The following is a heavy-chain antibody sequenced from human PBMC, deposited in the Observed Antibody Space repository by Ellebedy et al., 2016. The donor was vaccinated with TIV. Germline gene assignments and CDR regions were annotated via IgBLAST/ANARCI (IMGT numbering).Heavy chain of an antibody. J-gene: IGHJ4*02. CDR2: IKHDGSEK. CDR1: GFTFSNYW. V-gene: IGHV3-7*01. D-gene: IGHD6-13*01. Sequence: GESLKISCAASGFTFSNYWMSWVRQAPGKGLEWVANIKHDGSEKYYVDSVKGRFPISRDNAKSSLYVQMNSLRAEDTAVYYCRAGAADWGQGTLVTVSS. CDR3: RAGAAD.